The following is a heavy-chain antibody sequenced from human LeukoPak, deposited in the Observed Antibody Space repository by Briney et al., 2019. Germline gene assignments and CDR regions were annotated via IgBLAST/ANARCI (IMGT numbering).Heavy chain of an antibody. CDR3: ARERYCSGASCYSVGYFDY. J-gene: IGHJ4*02. CDR2: IYSGGST. CDR1: GFTVSSNY. Sequence: GGSLRLSCAASGFTVSSNYMSWVRQAPGKGREWVSVIYSGGSTYYADSVKGRFTISRDNSKNTLYLQMNSLRAEDTAVYYCARERYCSGASCYSVGYFDYWGQGTLVTVSS. D-gene: IGHD2-15*01. V-gene: IGHV3-66*01.